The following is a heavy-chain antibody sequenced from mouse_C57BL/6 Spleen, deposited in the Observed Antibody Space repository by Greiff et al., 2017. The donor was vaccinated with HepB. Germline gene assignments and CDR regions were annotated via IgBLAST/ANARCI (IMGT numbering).Heavy chain of an antibody. CDR1: GFNIKDDY. CDR3: TTETGGWFAY. J-gene: IGHJ3*01. V-gene: IGHV14-4*01. CDR2: IDPENGDT. Sequence: EVQLQQSGAELVRPGASVKLSCTASGFNIKDDYMHWVKQRPEQGLEWIGWIDPENGDTEYASKFQGKATITADTSSNTAYLQLSSLTSEDTAVYYWTTETGGWFAYWGQGTLVTVSA.